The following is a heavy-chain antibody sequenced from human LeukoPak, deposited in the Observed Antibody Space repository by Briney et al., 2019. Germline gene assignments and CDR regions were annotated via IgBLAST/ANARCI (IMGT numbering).Heavy chain of an antibody. CDR3: ASDGLITMIVVVITWLLNY. V-gene: IGHV3-30-3*01. CDR2: ISYDGSNK. D-gene: IGHD3-22*01. J-gene: IGHJ4*02. CDR1: GFTFRSYA. Sequence: GGSLRLSCAASGFTFRSYAMHWVRQAPGKGLEVVAFISYDGSNKYYADSVRGRFTISRDNSKNTLYLQMDSLRAEDTAVYYCASDGLITMIVVVITWLLNYWGQGTLVTASS.